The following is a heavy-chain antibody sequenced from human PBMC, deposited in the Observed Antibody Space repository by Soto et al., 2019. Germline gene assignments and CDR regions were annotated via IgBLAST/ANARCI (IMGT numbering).Heavy chain of an antibody. CDR3: ARDLLGPEDGSPKRAFDI. CDR1: GFTFSSYA. J-gene: IGHJ3*02. D-gene: IGHD1-26*01. Sequence: GGSLRLSCAASGFTFSSYAMHWVRQAPGKGLEWVAVISYDGSNKYYADSVKGRFTISRDNSKNTLYLQMNSLRAEDTAVYYCARDLLGPEDGSPKRAFDIWGQGTMVTVSS. V-gene: IGHV3-30-3*01. CDR2: ISYDGSNK.